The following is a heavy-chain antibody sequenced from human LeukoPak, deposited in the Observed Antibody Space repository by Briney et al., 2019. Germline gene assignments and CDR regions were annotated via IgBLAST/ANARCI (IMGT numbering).Heavy chain of an antibody. CDR3: ARAQGIAAAALDY. CDR1: GFTFSSYS. D-gene: IGHD6-13*01. Sequence: GGSLGLSCAASGFTFSSYSMNWVRQAPGKGLEWVSSISSSGSYIYYADSVKGRFTISRDNAKNSLYLQMNSLRAEDTAVYYCARAQGIAAAALDYWGQGTLVTVSS. CDR2: ISSSGSYI. J-gene: IGHJ4*02. V-gene: IGHV3-21*01.